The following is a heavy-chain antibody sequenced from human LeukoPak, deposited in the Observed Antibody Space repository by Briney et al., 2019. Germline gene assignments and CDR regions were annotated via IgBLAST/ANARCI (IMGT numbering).Heavy chain of an antibody. CDR3: ARGGVAADY. CDR2: ISSSSSYI. J-gene: IGHJ4*02. D-gene: IGHD2-15*01. Sequence: GVHLRRSCAASGFTFSSYSMNWVRQAPGKGLEWVSSISSSSSYIYYADSVKGRFTISRDNAKNSLYLQRNSLRAEDTAVYYCARGGVAADYWGQGTLVTVSS. V-gene: IGHV3-21*01. CDR1: GFTFSSYS.